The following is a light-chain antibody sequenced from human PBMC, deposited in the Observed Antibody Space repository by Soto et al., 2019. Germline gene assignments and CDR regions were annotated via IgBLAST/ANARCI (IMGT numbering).Light chain of an antibody. CDR3: QQSFSAPYT. Sequence: DIQMTQSPPSLSASVGDRVTITCRASQTIDRFLNWYQHKPGRAPKLLIDAASRLQSGVSSRFSGSGSGPDFTLTIINLQPEDFAVYYCQQSFSAPYTFGQGTKLEIK. CDR2: AAS. J-gene: IGKJ2*01. V-gene: IGKV1-39*01. CDR1: QTIDRF.